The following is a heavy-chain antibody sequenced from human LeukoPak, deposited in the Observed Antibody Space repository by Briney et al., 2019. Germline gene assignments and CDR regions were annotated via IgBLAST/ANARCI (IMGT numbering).Heavy chain of an antibody. D-gene: IGHD6-6*01. CDR2: ISSSSSTI. CDR1: GFTFSSYS. V-gene: IGHV3-48*01. CDR3: AKRGSSSVYYYGMDV. J-gene: IGHJ6*02. Sequence: GGSLRLSCAASGFTFSSYSMNWVRQAPGKGLEWVSYISSSSSTIYYADSVKGRFTISRDNSKNTLYLQMNSLRAEDTAVYYCAKRGSSSVYYYGMDVWGQGTTVTVSS.